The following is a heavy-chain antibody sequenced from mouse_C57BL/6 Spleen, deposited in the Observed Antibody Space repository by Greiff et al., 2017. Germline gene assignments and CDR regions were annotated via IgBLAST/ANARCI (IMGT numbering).Heavy chain of an antibody. CDR2: INYDGSST. V-gene: IGHV5-16*01. J-gene: IGHJ4*01. CDR1: GFTFSDYY. Sequence: EVKLMESEGGLVQPGSSMKLSCTASGFTFSDYYMAWVRQAPEKGLEWVANINYDGSSTYYLDSLKSRFIISRDNAKNILYLQMSSLKSEDTATYYCATETGTGMDYWGQGTTVTVSS. CDR3: ATETGTGMDY. D-gene: IGHD4-1*01.